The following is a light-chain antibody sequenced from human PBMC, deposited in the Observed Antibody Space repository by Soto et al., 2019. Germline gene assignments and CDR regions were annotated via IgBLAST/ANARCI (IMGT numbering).Light chain of an antibody. J-gene: IGKJ3*01. CDR3: QQYNSYLFT. CDR2: DAS. V-gene: IGKV1-5*01. Sequence: DIQMTQSPSTLSASVGDRVTITCRASQSISSWLAWYQQKPGKAPKRLIYDASILESGVPSRFSGSGSGTEFTLTISSLQPDEFANYYCQQYNSYLFTCGPGTKVDIK. CDR1: QSISSW.